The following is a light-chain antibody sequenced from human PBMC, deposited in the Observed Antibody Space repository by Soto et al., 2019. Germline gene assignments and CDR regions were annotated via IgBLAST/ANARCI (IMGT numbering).Light chain of an antibody. V-gene: IGKV3-20*01. Sequence: ALTQSPGTLSSSPGERATLSCRASQSVSNNYLAWYQQKPGQAPRLLIYGASNRATGIPDRFSGSGSGTEFTLTISRLEPEDFAVYYCQQYGSSGTFGQGTKVDIK. CDR3: QQYGSSGT. J-gene: IGKJ1*01. CDR1: QSVSNNY. CDR2: GAS.